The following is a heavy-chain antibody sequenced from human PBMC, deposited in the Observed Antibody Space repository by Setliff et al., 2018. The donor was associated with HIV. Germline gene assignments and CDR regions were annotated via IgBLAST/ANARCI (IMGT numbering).Heavy chain of an antibody. Sequence: SETRSLTCDVAGFSISSRYYWGWIRQSPGKGLEWIGNIYHTGSSYYNPSLNDRATISRDTSKNHFSLKLNSMPAADPAVYYCARHVLDLVLSVYGFWGHAIPVTVSS. J-gene: IGHJ1*01. D-gene: IGHD3-10*01. V-gene: IGHV4-38-2*01. CDR1: GFSISSRYY. CDR3: ARHVLDLVLSVYGF. CDR2: IYHTGSS.